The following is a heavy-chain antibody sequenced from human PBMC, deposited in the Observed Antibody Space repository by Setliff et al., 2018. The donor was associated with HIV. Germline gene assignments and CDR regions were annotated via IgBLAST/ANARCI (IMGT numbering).Heavy chain of an antibody. CDR3: ARAPPRITIFGVVVSSDYYTYYMDV. Sequence: ASVKVSCKASGYTFTNYAMNWVRQAPGQGLEWMGWINTNTGNPTYAQGFTGRFVFSLDTSVSTAFLQISSLQAEDTAVYYCARAPPRITIFGVVVSSDYYTYYMDVWGKGTTVTVSS. CDR2: INTNTGNP. J-gene: IGHJ6*03. V-gene: IGHV7-4-1*02. D-gene: IGHD3-3*01. CDR1: GYTFTNYA.